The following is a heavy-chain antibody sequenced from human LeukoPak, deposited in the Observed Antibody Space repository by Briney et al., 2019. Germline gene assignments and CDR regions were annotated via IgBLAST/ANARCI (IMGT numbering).Heavy chain of an antibody. Sequence: GGSLRLSCAASGFTFSTYWMIWVRQAPGKGLEWVANIKKDGSQKYYVDSVKGRSTISRDNAKNSLYLQMNSLRAEDTAVYYCARAAFDDIRSSGEWMGDYWGQGTLITVSS. CDR2: IKKDGSQK. D-gene: IGHD6-6*01. V-gene: IGHV3-7*01. CDR1: GFTFSTYW. CDR3: ARAAFDDIRSSGEWMGDY. J-gene: IGHJ4*02.